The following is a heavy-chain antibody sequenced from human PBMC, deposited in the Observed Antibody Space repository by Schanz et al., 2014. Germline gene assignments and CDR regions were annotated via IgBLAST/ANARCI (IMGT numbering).Heavy chain of an antibody. CDR3: AKSLESCPGGRCSRGYFDY. CDR2: INTGSNYI. J-gene: IGHJ4*02. V-gene: IGHV3-11*03. CDR1: GFSFSDYY. D-gene: IGHD2-8*02. Sequence: QVHLLESGGGLVEPGGSLRLSCAASGFSFSDYYMSWIRQAPGKGLEWISFINTGSNYINYADSVKGRFTISRDNAKSSLYLQMNSLRAEDTAVYYCAKSLESCPGGRCSRGYFDYWGQGTLVTVSP.